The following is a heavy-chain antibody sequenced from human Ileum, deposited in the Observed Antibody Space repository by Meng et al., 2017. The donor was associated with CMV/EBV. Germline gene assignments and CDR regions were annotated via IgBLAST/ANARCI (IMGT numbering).Heavy chain of an antibody. CDR2: IKPHSGDT. CDR1: GYTFTDYY. Sequence: VQPAQSGTEVKKPGASVKVSCKASGYTFTDYYMHWVRQAPGQGLEWMGWIKPHSGDTKYEKKFQGRVTMTSDTSISTVYMELTRLTPDDTAIYYCAREIIMAARAFGYWGQGTLVTVSS. CDR3: AREIIMAARAFGY. V-gene: IGHV1-2*02. J-gene: IGHJ4*02. D-gene: IGHD5-12*01.